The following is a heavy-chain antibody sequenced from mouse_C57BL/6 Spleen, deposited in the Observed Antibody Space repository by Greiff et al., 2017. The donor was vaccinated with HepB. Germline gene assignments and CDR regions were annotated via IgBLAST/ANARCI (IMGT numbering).Heavy chain of an antibody. CDR3: ARDVLLRDYAMDY. V-gene: IGHV1-64*01. J-gene: IGHJ4*01. Sequence: QVQLQQPGAELVKPGASVKLSCKASGYTFTSYWMHWVKQRPGQGLEWIGMIHPNSGSTNYNEKFKSKATLTVDKSSSTAYMQLSSLTSEDSAVYYCARDVLLRDYAMDYWGQGTSVTVSS. CDR1: GYTFTSYW. CDR2: IHPNSGST. D-gene: IGHD1-1*01.